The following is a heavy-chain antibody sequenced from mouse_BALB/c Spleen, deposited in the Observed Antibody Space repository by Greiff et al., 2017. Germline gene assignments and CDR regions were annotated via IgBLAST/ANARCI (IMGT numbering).Heavy chain of an antibody. J-gene: IGHJ4*01. D-gene: IGHD2-14*01. V-gene: IGHV1-54*01. CDR1: GYAFTNYL. CDR2: INPGSGGT. Sequence: VQLQQSGAELVRPGTSVKVSCKASGYAFTNYLIEWVKQRPGQGLEWIGVINPGSGGTNYNEKFKGKATLTADKSSSTAYMQLSSLTSDDSAVYFCARGYRYDGRYAMDYWGQGTSVTVSS. CDR3: ARGYRYDGRYAMDY.